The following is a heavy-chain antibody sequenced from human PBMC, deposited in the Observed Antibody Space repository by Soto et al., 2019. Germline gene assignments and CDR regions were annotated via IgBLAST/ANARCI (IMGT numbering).Heavy chain of an antibody. CDR3: PRSRSYYDYVWYYYYGMDV. J-gene: IGHJ6*02. CDR1: GFSLSNARMG. Sequence: SGPALVNPTETLTLTCTVSGFSLSNARMGVSWIRQPPGKALEWLAHIFSNDEKSYSTSLKSRLTISKDTSKSQVVLTMTNMDPVDTATYSCPRSRSYYDYVWYYYYGMDVWGQGTTVTVSS. D-gene: IGHD3-16*01. CDR2: IFSNDEK. V-gene: IGHV2-26*01.